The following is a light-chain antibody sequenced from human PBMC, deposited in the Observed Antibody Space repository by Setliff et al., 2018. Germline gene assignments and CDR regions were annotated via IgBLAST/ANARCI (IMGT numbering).Light chain of an antibody. J-gene: IGLJ1*01. Sequence: QSALTQPASVSGSPGQSITISCTGTSSDVGNYNYVSWYQQHPGKAPKLMIYDVSNRPSGVSNRFSGSKSGNTASLTTSGLQAEDEADYYCSSYTSSSTRVFGTGTKVTV. V-gene: IGLV2-14*03. CDR2: DVS. CDR1: SSDVGNYNY. CDR3: SSYTSSSTRV.